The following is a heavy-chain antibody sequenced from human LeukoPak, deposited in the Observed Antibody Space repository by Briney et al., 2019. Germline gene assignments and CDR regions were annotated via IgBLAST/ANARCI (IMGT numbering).Heavy chain of an antibody. J-gene: IGHJ4*02. CDR1: GGSLSSYY. D-gene: IGHD6-13*01. Sequence: SETLPLTCTVSGGSLSSYYWSWIRQPPGKGLEWIGYIYYSGSTNYNPSLKSRVTISVDTSKNQFSLKLSSVTAADTAVYYCASGAAAGPLDYWGQGTLVTVSS. V-gene: IGHV4-59*01. CDR2: IYYSGST. CDR3: ASGAAAGPLDY.